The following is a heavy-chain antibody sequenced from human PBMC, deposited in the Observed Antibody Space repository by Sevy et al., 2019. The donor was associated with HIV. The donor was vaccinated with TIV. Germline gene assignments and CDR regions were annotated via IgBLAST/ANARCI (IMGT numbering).Heavy chain of an antibody. CDR3: ARDGILAARSFDY. CDR1: GFTFSSYA. J-gene: IGHJ4*02. V-gene: IGHV3-30-3*01. Sequence: GGSLRLSCAASGFTFSSYAMHWVRQAPGKGLQWVAVISYDRSNKYDADSVKGRFSITRDNYKNTLYLHMNSLVAEDTAVYYCARDGILAARSFDYWGQGTEVIVSS. D-gene: IGHD6-6*01. CDR2: ISYDRSNK.